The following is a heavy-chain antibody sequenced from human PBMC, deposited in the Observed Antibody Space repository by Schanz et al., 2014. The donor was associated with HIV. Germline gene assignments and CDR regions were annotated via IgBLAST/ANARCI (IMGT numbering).Heavy chain of an antibody. J-gene: IGHJ5*01. CDR3: AKSGQLVTKEYWFDS. V-gene: IGHV4-4*07. Sequence: QVLLQESGPRLMKPSETVSLTCTVSSGSVTTYYWNWIRQSAGKGLEWIGRVSASGSTDYNPSLKSRVTVSLDPSNTLSFLKLKSVTAADTAVYYCAKSGQLVTKEYWFDSWGQGTLVIVSS. CDR2: VSASGST. CDR1: SGSVTTYY. D-gene: IGHD6-6*01.